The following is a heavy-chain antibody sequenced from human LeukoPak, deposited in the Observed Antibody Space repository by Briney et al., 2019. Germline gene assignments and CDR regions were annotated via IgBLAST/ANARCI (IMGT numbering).Heavy chain of an antibody. Sequence: PGGSLRLSCAASGFTFSSYAMSWVRQAPGKGLEWVSVISGSGGSTYYADSVKGRFTISRDKSKNTLYLQMNSLRAEDTAIYYCAKTQDDSSGYYPKLYFDFWGQGTLVTVSS. CDR1: GFTFSSYA. J-gene: IGHJ4*02. D-gene: IGHD3-22*01. V-gene: IGHV3-23*01. CDR2: ISGSGGST. CDR3: AKTQDDSSGYYPKLYFDF.